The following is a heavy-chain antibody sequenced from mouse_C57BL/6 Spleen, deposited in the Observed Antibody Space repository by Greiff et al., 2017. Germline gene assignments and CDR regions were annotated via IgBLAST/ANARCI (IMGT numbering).Heavy chain of an antibody. CDR3: ARGSYDYYAMDY. V-gene: IGHV1-81*01. Sequence: VKLQESGAELARPGASVKLSCKASGYTFTSSGISWVKQRTGQGLEWIGEIYPRSGNTYYNEKFKGKATLTADKSSSTAYMELRSLTSEDSAVYFCARGSYDYYAMDYWGQGTSVTVSS. D-gene: IGHD1-1*02. J-gene: IGHJ4*01. CDR1: GYTFTSSG. CDR2: IYPRSGNT.